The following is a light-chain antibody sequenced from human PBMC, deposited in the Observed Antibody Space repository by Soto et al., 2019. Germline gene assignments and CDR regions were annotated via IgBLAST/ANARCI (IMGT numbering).Light chain of an antibody. CDR2: EVS. Sequence: ALTQPASVSGSPGQSITISCTGTSSDVGSFNLVSWYQQHPGKAPKLMIYEVSKRPSGVSNRFSGSKSANTASLTISGLQAEDEADYYCCSYAGSGTFPYVFGTGTKVTVL. CDR1: SSDVGSFNL. V-gene: IGLV2-23*02. J-gene: IGLJ1*01. CDR3: CSYAGSGTFPYV.